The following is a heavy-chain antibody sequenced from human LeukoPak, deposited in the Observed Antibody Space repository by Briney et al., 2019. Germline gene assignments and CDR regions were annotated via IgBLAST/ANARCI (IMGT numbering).Heavy chain of an antibody. D-gene: IGHD3-3*01. J-gene: IGHJ4*02. V-gene: IGHV4-39*01. CDR3: ARADFWSGYRFDL. CDR2: FYYGGTT. CDR1: GGSLGTCYY. Sequence: SETLSLTCTVSGGSLGTCYYWGWIRQPPGKGLEWIGTFYYGGTTFYSPSLKSRVTISGDTSKDQFSLKLSSVTAADTAVYYCARADFWSGYRFDLWGQGTLVSVSS.